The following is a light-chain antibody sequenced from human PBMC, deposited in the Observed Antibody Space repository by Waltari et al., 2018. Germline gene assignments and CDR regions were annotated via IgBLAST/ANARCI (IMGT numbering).Light chain of an antibody. V-gene: IGLV2-14*03. CDR2: DVS. CDR3: SSYISSDTLEL. Sequence: HSALTQPASVSGSPGQSITISCPGTSSDVGGSNYVSWYQQHPGKAPKLMIFDVSYRPSGISNRFSGSKSGNTASLTISGLQAEDEADYYCSSYISSDTLELFGGGTSLTVL. J-gene: IGLJ2*01. CDR1: SSDVGGSNY.